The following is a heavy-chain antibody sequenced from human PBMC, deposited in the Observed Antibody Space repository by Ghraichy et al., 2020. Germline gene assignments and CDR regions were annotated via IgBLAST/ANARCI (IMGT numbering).Heavy chain of an antibody. CDR2: ISSNGGST. CDR3: VKGRDGYNKDFDY. D-gene: IGHD5-24*01. J-gene: IGHJ4*02. V-gene: IGHV3-64D*06. Sequence: GGSLRLSCSASGFTFSSYAMHWVRQAPGKGLEYVSAISSNGGSTYYADSVKGRFTISRDNSKNTLYLQMSSLRAEDTAVYYCVKGRDGYNKDFDYWGQGTLVTVSS. CDR1: GFTFSSYA.